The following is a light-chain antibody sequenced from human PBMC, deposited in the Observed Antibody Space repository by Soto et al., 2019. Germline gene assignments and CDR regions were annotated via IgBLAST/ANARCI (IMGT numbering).Light chain of an antibody. J-gene: IGKJ5*01. Sequence: MMVTHSPATLSVSPGERVTLSCSTSHSVNSHVAWYQQKPGQAPRLLLYGASTRATGIPVRFSGSGFGTEFTLTISSLQSEDFAVYYCQQYKNWPLFGQGTRLEI. CDR1: HSVNSH. V-gene: IGKV3-15*01. CDR3: QQYKNWPL. CDR2: GAS.